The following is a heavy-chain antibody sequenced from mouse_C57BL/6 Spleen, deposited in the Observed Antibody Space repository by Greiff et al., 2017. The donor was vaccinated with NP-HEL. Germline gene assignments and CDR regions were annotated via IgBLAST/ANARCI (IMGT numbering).Heavy chain of an antibody. J-gene: IGHJ2*01. Sequence: QVQLKESGPELVKPGASVKISCKASGYAFSSSWMNWVKQRPGKGLEWIGRIYPGDGDTNYNGKFKGKATLTADKSSSTAYMQLSSLTSEDSAVYFCAITGTFDYWGQGTTLTVSS. V-gene: IGHV1-82*01. CDR3: AITGTFDY. CDR2: IYPGDGDT. CDR1: GYAFSSSW. D-gene: IGHD4-1*01.